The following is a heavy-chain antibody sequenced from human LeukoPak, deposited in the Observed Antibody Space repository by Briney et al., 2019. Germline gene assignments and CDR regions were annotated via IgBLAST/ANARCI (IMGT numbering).Heavy chain of an antibody. CDR3: ARVRIAAAYDAFDI. CDR2: IYTSGST. Sequence: SQTLSLTCTVSGGSISSGSYYWSWIRQPAGKGLEWIGRIYTSGSTNYNPSLKSRVTISVDTSKNQFSLKLRSVTAADTAVYYCARVRIAAAYDAFDIWGQGTMVTVSS. V-gene: IGHV4-61*02. CDR1: GGSISSGSYY. J-gene: IGHJ3*02. D-gene: IGHD6-13*01.